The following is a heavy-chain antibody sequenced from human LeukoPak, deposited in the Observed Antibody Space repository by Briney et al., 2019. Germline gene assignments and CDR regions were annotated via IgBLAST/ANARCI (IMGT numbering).Heavy chain of an antibody. V-gene: IGHV3-7*01. CDR3: ARDRAVAAAGTGLLGY. CDR1: GFTFSSYW. CDR2: IKQDGSEK. D-gene: IGHD6-13*01. J-gene: IGHJ4*02. Sequence: GGSLRLSCAASGFTFSSYWMSWVRQAPGKGLEWVANIKQDGSEKYYVDSVKGRFTTSRDNAKNSLYLQMNSLRAEDTAVYYCARDRAVAAAGTGLLGYWGQGTLVTVSS.